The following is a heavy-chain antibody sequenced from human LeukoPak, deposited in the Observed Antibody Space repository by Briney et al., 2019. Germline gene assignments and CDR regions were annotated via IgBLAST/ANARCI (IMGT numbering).Heavy chain of an antibody. V-gene: IGHV1-2*02. D-gene: IGHD3-22*01. CDR1: GYTFTGYY. CDR2: INPNSGST. J-gene: IGHJ3*02. CDR3: ARTENYYDSSGYYEGPSAFDI. Sequence: ASVKVSCKASGYTFTGYYMHWVRQAPGQGLEWMGWINPNSGSTNYAQKFQGRVTMTRDTSISPAYMELSRLRSDDTAVYYCARTENYYDSSGYYEGPSAFDIWGQGTMVTVSS.